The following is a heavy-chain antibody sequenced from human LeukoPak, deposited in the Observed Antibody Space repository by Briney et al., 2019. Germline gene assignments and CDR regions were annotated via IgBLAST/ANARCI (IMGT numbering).Heavy chain of an antibody. CDR1: GGSISNYH. CDR2: IYYSGST. V-gene: IGHV4-59*01. CDR3: VRVYRSGLNSYDGMDV. J-gene: IGHJ6*02. D-gene: IGHD3-3*01. Sequence: SETLSLTCTVSGGSISNYHWSWIRQPPGKGLEWIGYIYYSGSTNYNPSLKSRVTISVDTSKNQFSLKLSSVTAADTAVYYCVRVYRSGLNSYDGMDVWGQGTTVTVSS.